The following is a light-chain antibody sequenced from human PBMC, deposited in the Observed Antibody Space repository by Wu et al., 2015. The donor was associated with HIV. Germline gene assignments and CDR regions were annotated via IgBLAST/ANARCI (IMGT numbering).Light chain of an antibody. J-gene: IGKJ1*01. V-gene: IGKV3-20*01. CDR2: GAS. Sequence: EIVFTQSPGTLSLSPGERATLSCRASQSVSSSYLAWYQQKPGQAPRLLIYGASSRATGIPDRFSGSGSGTDFTLTISRLEPEDFAVYYCQHYGSSPRWTFGQGTKVEIK. CDR1: QSVSSSY. CDR3: QHYGSSPRWT.